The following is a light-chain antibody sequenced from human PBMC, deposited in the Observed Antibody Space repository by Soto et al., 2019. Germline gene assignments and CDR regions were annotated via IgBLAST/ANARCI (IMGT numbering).Light chain of an antibody. CDR2: EVS. J-gene: IGLJ3*02. Sequence: QSVLTQPASVSGSPGQSITISCTGTSSDVGGYNYVSWYQQHPGKAPKLMISEVSNRPSGVSNRFSGSKSGNTASLTISGLQAEDEGDYFCCSYTTTSTWVFGGGTKLTVL. CDR1: SSDVGGYNY. V-gene: IGLV2-14*01. CDR3: CSYTTTSTWV.